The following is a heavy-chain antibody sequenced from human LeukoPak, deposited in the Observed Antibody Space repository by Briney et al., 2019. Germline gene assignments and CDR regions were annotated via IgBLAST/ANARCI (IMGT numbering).Heavy chain of an antibody. CDR3: ARRGANWALR. J-gene: IGHJ4*02. D-gene: IGHD7-27*01. V-gene: IGHV4-34*01. Sequence: SETLSLTCSVYGGSFSGYYWSWIRQPPGKGLEWIGEINHSGSTNYNPSLKSRVTISVDTSKNQFSLKLSSVTAADTAVYYCARRGANWALRWGQGTLVTVSS. CDR1: GGSFSGYY. CDR2: INHSGST.